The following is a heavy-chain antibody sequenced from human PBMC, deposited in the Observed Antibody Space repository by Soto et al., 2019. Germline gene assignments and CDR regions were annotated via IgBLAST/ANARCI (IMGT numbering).Heavy chain of an antibody. Sequence: ASVKVSCKASGYTFTSYGISWVRQAPGQGLEWMGWISAYNGNTNYAQKLQGRVTMTTDTSTSTAYMELRSLRSDDTAVYYCASMEITIFGVASYYMDVWGKGTTVTVSS. CDR1: GYTFTSYG. CDR3: ASMEITIFGVASYYMDV. V-gene: IGHV1-18*01. CDR2: ISAYNGNT. J-gene: IGHJ6*03. D-gene: IGHD3-3*01.